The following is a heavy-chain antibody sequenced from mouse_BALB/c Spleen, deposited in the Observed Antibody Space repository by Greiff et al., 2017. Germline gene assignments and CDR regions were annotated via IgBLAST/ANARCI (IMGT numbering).Heavy chain of an antibody. CDR2: ISSGSSTI. Sequence: EVQLVESGGGLVQPGGSRKLSCAASGFTFSSFGMHWVRQAPEKGLEWVAYISSGSSTIYYADTVKGRFTISRDNPKNTLFLQMTSLRSEDTAMYYCARPYDESLYYAMDYWGQGTSVTVSS. D-gene: IGHD2-14*01. J-gene: IGHJ4*01. CDR3: ARPYDESLYYAMDY. CDR1: GFTFSSFG. V-gene: IGHV5-17*02.